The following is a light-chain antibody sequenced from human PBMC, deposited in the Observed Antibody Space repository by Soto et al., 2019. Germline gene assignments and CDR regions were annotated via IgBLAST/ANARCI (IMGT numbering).Light chain of an antibody. V-gene: IGLV1-40*01. Sequence: QSVLTQPPSVSGAPGQKVTLSCTGNTSNLGAGYDVHWYQQLPGAAPKLVIFGNRNRPSGVPERFSGSKSGTSASLAITGLQAEDEADYYCQAYDYSLTASVFGGGTKLTVL. CDR3: QAYDYSLTASV. CDR2: GNR. CDR1: TSNLGAGYD. J-gene: IGLJ3*02.